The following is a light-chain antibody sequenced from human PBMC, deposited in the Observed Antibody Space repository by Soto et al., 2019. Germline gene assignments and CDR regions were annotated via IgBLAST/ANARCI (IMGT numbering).Light chain of an antibody. CDR3: QQLNSYPIT. V-gene: IGKV1-12*01. Sequence: QLTQSASSVSAAIGERVTITCRASQVMSSWLAWYQQKPGKAPKLLIYAASTLQSGVPSRFSGSGSGTDFTLTISSLQPEDFATYYCQQLNSYPITFGQGTRLE. J-gene: IGKJ5*01. CDR2: AAS. CDR1: QVMSSW.